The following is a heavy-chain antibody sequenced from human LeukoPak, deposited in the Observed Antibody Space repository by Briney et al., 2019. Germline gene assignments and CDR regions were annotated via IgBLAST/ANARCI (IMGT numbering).Heavy chain of an antibody. Sequence: GGSLRLSCAASGFTFSSYGMHWVRQAPGKGLEWVAVIWYDGSNKYYADPVKGRFTISRDNSKNTLYLQMNSLRAEDTAVYYCARVLRYFDWFPYGMDVWGQGTTVTVSS. J-gene: IGHJ6*02. CDR1: GFTFSSYG. V-gene: IGHV3-33*01. D-gene: IGHD3-9*01. CDR2: IWYDGSNK. CDR3: ARVLRYFDWFPYGMDV.